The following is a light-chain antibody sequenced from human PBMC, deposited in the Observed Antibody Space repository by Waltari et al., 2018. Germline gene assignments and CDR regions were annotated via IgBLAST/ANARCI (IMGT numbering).Light chain of an antibody. J-gene: IGKJ4*01. CDR3: QQSYSLPLT. V-gene: IGKV1-39*01. Sequence: DIQMTQSPSSLSASVGDRVTITCRASHTISSDLNWYQQEPGKAPKLLIYGLSRLQSGVPSRFSGSGSGTDFTLTISRLQPEDFATYYCQQSYSLPLTVGGGTKVEIK. CDR2: GLS. CDR1: HTISSD.